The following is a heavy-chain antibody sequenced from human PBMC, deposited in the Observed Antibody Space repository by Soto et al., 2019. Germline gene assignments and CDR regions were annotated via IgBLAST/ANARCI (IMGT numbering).Heavy chain of an antibody. D-gene: IGHD2-8*02. CDR3: ARGRYWDY. Sequence: QVHLVQSGAEVKKPGASVKVSCTGSGYGFTTYGITWVRQAPGQGLEWMAWISAHNGNTNYAQKLQGRVTVTRDTSTSTAYMELRSLRSDDTAVYYCARGRYWDYWGQGALVTVSS. CDR2: ISAHNGNT. CDR1: GYGFTTYG. V-gene: IGHV1-18*01. J-gene: IGHJ4*02.